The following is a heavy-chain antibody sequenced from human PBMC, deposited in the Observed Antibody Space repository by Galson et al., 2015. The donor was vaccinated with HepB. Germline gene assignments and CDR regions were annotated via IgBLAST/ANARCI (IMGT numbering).Heavy chain of an antibody. CDR1: GFIFRHHA. J-gene: IGHJ5*02. CDR2: INGRGSTR. CDR3: VKEGSWFGGDWFDP. V-gene: IGHV3-23*01. Sequence: SLRLSCAGSGFIFRHHAMAWIRQAPGKGLEWVSGINGRGSTRSYSDAVKGRFSISRDNSKDTVFLQMDNLGDEDTAGYYCVKEGSWFGGDWFDPWGQGALVTVS. D-gene: IGHD3-16*01.